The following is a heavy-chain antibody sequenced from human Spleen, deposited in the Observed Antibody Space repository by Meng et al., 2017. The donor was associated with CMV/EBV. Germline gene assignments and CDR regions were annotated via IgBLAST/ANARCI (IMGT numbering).Heavy chain of an antibody. Sequence: LSCKASDPTFPSSGVGWVRQAPGQGLEWLGWISTSTVNTNYAQNFQGRVTMTKDTSTTTAYMELRNLTSDDTAVYYCVGGVGWFDPWGQGTLVTVSS. CDR1: DPTFPSSG. J-gene: IGHJ5*02. D-gene: IGHD3-16*01. CDR2: ISTSTVNT. V-gene: IGHV1-18*01. CDR3: VGGVGWFDP.